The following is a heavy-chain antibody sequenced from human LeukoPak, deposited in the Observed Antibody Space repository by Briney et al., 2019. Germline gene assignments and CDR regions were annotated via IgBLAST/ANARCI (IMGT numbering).Heavy chain of an antibody. Sequence: ASVKVTCKASGYTFTSYGISWVRQAPGQGLEWMGWINPNSGGTNYAQKFQGRVTMTRDTSVSTAYMELSRLRSDDTAVYYCARGGSSTMIVVDNIDYWGQGTLVTVSS. V-gene: IGHV1-2*02. CDR1: GYTFTSYG. CDR2: INPNSGGT. D-gene: IGHD3-22*01. J-gene: IGHJ4*02. CDR3: ARGGSSTMIVVDNIDY.